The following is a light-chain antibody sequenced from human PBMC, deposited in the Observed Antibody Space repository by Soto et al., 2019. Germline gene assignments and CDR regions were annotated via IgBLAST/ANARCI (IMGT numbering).Light chain of an antibody. V-gene: IGLV2-14*01. J-gene: IGLJ2*01. CDR1: SSDVGGYNY. CDR2: DVT. Sequence: QSVLTQPASVSGSPGQSITISCTGTSSDVGGYNYVSWYQQNPGKAPKLMIYDVTDRPSGVSNRFSGSKSGNTASLTISGLQAEDEADYYCSSYTRSTTLVVFGRGTKLTVL. CDR3: SSYTRSTTLVV.